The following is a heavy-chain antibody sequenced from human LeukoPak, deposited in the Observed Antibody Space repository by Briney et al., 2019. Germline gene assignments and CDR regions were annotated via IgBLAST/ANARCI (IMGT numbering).Heavy chain of an antibody. J-gene: IGHJ4*02. D-gene: IGHD2-2*02. CDR2: IYYSGST. Sequence: SETLSLTCTVSGGSISSYYWSWIRQPPGKGLEWIGYIYYSGSTNYNPSLKSRVTISVDTSKNQFSLKLSSVTAADTAVYYCARAVSYCSSTSCYTRIYFDYWGQGTLVTVSS. V-gene: IGHV4-59*01. CDR1: GGSISSYY. CDR3: ARAVSYCSSTSCYTRIYFDY.